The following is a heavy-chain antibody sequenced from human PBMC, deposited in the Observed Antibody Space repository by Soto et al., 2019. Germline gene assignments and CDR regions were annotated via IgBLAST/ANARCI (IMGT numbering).Heavy chain of an antibody. D-gene: IGHD3-22*01. CDR3: AKDYYDSPNVMEV. Sequence: GGSLTLSCAPSRFTFSSYAMSWVRPAPGKGLEWVSAISGSGGSTYYADSVKGRFTISRDNSKNTLYLQMNSLRAEDTGVYYGAKDYYDSPNVMEVWGQGATVSVSS. V-gene: IGHV3-23*01. J-gene: IGHJ6*02. CDR1: RFTFSSYA. CDR2: ISGSGGST.